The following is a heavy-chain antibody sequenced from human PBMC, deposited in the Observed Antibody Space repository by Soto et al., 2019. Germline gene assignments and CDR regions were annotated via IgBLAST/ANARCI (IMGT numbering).Heavy chain of an antibody. Sequence: KTSETLSLTCTVSGGSISSYYWSWIRQPPGKGLEWIGYIYYSGSTNYNPSLKSRVTISVDTSKNQFSLKLSSVTAADTAVHYCARDDSGSYGMDVWGQGTTVTVSS. CDR3: ARDDSGSYGMDV. V-gene: IGHV4-59*01. J-gene: IGHJ6*02. CDR2: IYYSGST. CDR1: GGSISSYY. D-gene: IGHD1-26*01.